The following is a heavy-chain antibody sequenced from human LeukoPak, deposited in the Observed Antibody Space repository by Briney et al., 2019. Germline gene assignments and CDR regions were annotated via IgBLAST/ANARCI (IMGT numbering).Heavy chain of an antibody. J-gene: IGHJ4*02. CDR2: INHSGST. D-gene: IGHD6-13*01. CDR1: GGSFSGYH. V-gene: IGHV4-34*01. Sequence: SETQSLTCAVYGGSFSGYHWSWIRQPPGKGLEWIGEINHSGSTNYNPSLKSRVTISVDTSKNQFSLKLSSVTAADTAVYYCARGPGYSSSNYWGQGTLVTVSS. CDR3: ARGPGYSSSNY.